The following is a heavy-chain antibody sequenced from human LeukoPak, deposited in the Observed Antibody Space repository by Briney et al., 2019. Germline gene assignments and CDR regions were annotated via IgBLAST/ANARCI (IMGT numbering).Heavy chain of an antibody. CDR2: ISNSGNYA. CDR3: ARADRTSWFDY. J-gene: IGHJ4*02. Sequence: GCLRLSCAASRVTSCNYYMVWIRHDSGEGLEWISYISNSGNYANYAASVKGRFTISRDNAKNSLSLQMNSLRPDDTAVYYCARADRTSWFDYWGQGILVTVSS. V-gene: IGHV3-11*05. D-gene: IGHD2-2*01. CDR1: RVTSCNYY.